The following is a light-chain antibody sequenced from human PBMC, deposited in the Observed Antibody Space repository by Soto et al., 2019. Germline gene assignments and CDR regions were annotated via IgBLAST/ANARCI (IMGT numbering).Light chain of an antibody. V-gene: IGKV3D-20*02. CDR2: NAF. CDR3: QQSNNWQSTN. CDR1: QSVSSSY. J-gene: IGKJ3*01. Sequence: EIVLTQSPGTLSLSPGERAILSYRASQSVSSSYLAWYQQKPGQAPRLLINNAFNRATGIPARFSGSGYGTDFTLTISSGEQEDFAVYYCQQSNNWQSTNVGPVTNVDIK.